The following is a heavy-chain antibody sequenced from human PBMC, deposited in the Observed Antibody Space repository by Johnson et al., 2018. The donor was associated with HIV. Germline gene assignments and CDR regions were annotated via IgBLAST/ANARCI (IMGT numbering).Heavy chain of an antibody. CDR3: ARDMGYNYYDSSGHTARYDAFDM. Sequence: VQLVESGGGVVRPGGSLRLCCAASGFTFDDFGMSWVRQAPGKGLEWVSNVNWNGGRTGYADSVTGRFTISRDNAKNSLYLQMNSLRDEDTALYYCARDMGYNYYDSSGHTARYDAFDMWGQGTMVTVSS. CDR1: GFTFDDFG. D-gene: IGHD3-22*01. CDR2: VNWNGGRT. V-gene: IGHV3-20*04. J-gene: IGHJ3*02.